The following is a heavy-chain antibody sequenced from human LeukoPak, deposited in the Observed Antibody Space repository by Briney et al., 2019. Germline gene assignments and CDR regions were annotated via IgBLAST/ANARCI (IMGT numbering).Heavy chain of an antibody. CDR2: ISGSGGST. D-gene: IGHD6-13*01. CDR1: GFTFSSYA. V-gene: IGHV3-23*01. J-gene: IGHJ4*02. Sequence: GGSLRPSCAASGFTFSSYAMSWVRQAPGKGLEWVSAISGSGGSTYYADSVKGRFTISRDNSKNTLYLQMNSLRAEDTAVYYCAKAGNSSSWYLHPVNYFDYWGQGTLVTVSS. CDR3: AKAGNSSSWYLHPVNYFDY.